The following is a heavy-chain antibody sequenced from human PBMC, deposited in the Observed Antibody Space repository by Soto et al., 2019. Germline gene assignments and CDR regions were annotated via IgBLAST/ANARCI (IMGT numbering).Heavy chain of an antibody. CDR2: IYYSGST. D-gene: IGHD3-10*01. Sequence: QVQLQESGPGLVKPSQTLSLTCTVSGGSISSGGYYWSWIRQHPGKGLEWIGYIYYSGSTYYNPSLKSRVTISVDTSKNQFSLKLSSVTAADTAVYYCARGPMVRGVNWFDPWGQGTLVTVSS. J-gene: IGHJ5*02. CDR3: ARGPMVRGVNWFDP. CDR1: GGSISSGGYY. V-gene: IGHV4-31*03.